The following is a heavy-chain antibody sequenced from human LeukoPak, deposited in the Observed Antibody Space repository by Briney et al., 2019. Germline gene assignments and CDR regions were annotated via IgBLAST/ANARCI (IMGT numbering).Heavy chain of an antibody. CDR1: GFTFSSYS. CDR3: ARAGSYLYYFDY. CDR2: IRSSSSYI. V-gene: IGHV3-21*01. J-gene: IGHJ4*02. Sequence: GGSLRLSCAASGFTFSSYSMNWVRQAPGKGLEWASSIRSSSSYIYYADSVKGRFTISRDNAKNSLYLQMNSLRAEDTAVYYCARAGSYLYYFDYWGQGTLVTVSS. D-gene: IGHD1-14*01.